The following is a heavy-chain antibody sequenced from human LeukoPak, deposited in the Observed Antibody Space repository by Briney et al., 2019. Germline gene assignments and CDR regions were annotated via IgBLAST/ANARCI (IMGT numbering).Heavy chain of an antibody. CDR3: ARGPVGDPGAFDL. Sequence: GESLKISCKGSGYSFTSYWIGWVRQMPGKGLGWMGIISPGDSDTRYSPSFQGQVSISADKSISTAYLQGSSVKASDTAMYYCARGPVGDPGAFDLRGQGTMVTVSS. V-gene: IGHV5-51*01. CDR1: GYSFTSYW. CDR2: ISPGDSDT. D-gene: IGHD1-26*01. J-gene: IGHJ3*01.